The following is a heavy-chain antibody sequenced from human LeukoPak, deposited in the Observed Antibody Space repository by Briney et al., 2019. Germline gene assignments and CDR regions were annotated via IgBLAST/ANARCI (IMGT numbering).Heavy chain of an antibody. J-gene: IGHJ4*02. CDR1: GFTFSSYA. Sequence: GGSLRLSCAASGFTFSSYAMSWVRQAPGKGLEWVSAISGSGGSTYYADSVKGRFTISRDNYKNTLYLQINSLRAEDTALYYCAKDRGSGWYLSLDYWGQGTLVTVSS. V-gene: IGHV3-23*01. D-gene: IGHD6-19*01. CDR3: AKDRGSGWYLSLDY. CDR2: ISGSGGST.